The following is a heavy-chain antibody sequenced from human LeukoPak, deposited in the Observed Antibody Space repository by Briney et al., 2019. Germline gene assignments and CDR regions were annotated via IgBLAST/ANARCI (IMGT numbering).Heavy chain of an antibody. V-gene: IGHV3-23*01. CDR1: GFTFSSYA. CDR3: ARVVLGGNYFDY. CDR2: ISGSGGST. Sequence: PGGSLRLSCAASGFTFSSYAMSWVRQVPGKGLEWVSAISGSGGSTYYADSVKGRFTISRDNSKNTLYLQMNSLRAEDTAVYYCARVVLGGNYFDYWGQGTLVTVSS. J-gene: IGHJ4*02. D-gene: IGHD3-10*01.